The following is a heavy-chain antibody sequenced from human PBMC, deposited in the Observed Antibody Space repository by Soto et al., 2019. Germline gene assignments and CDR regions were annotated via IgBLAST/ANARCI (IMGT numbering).Heavy chain of an antibody. CDR3: ARLEGYTLPSLFDY. Sequence: EVQLVESWGGLVKPGGSLRLSCAASGFTFSSYSMNWVRQAPGKGLEWVSSISSSSSYIYYADSVKGRFTISGDNAKNSLYLQMNSLRAEDTAVYYCARLEGYTLPSLFDYLCQGPLLTVSS. D-gene: IGHD5-12*01. CDR1: GFTFSSYS. CDR2: ISSSSSYI. J-gene: IGHJ4*02. V-gene: IGHV3-21*01.